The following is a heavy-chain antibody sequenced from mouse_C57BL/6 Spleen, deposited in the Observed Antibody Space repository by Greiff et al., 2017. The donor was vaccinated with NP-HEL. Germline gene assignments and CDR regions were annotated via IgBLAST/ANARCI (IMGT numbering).Heavy chain of an antibody. CDR3: ARHEEKDAPFDYAMDY. J-gene: IGHJ4*01. CDR1: GYTFTEYT. Sequence: QVQLKESGAELVKPGASVKLSCKASGYTFTEYTIHWVKQRSGQGLEWIGWFYPGSGSIKYNEKFKDKATLTADKSSSTVYMELSRLTSEDSAVYFCARHEEKDAPFDYAMDYWGQGTSVTVSS. CDR2: FYPGSGSI. V-gene: IGHV1-62-2*01.